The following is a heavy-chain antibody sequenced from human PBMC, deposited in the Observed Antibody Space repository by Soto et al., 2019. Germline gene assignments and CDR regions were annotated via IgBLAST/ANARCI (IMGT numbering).Heavy chain of an antibody. CDR1: GGSISSYY. CDR2: IYYSGST. CDR3: ARHVQWLVTFDY. D-gene: IGHD6-19*01. J-gene: IGHJ4*02. V-gene: IGHV4-59*08. Sequence: QVQLQESGPGLVKPSETLSLTCTVSGGSISSYYWSWIRQPPGKGLEWIGYIYYSGSTNYNPSLKSRVTISVATSKNQFSLKLSSVTAADTAVYDCARHVQWLVTFDYWGQGTLVTVSS.